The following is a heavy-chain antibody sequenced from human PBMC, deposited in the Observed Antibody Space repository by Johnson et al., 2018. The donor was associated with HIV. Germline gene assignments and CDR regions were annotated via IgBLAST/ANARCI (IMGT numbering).Heavy chain of an antibody. Sequence: QVQLVESGGGLVQPGGSLRLSCAASGFTFSSYAMHWVRQAPGKGLEWVAVIYSGGSTYYADSVKGRFTISRDNSKNTLYLQMNSLRAEDTAVYYCARGLIDYGDSQAFDIWGQGTMVTVSS. CDR1: GFTFSSYA. J-gene: IGHJ3*02. CDR3: ARGLIDYGDSQAFDI. CDR2: IYSGGST. D-gene: IGHD4-17*01. V-gene: IGHV3-NL1*01.